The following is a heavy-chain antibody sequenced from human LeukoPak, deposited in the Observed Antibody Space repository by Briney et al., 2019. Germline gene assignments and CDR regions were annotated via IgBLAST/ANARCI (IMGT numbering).Heavy chain of an antibody. CDR1: GFTFDYYA. D-gene: IGHD3-3*01. CDR2: ISWNSGSI. Sequence: GGSLRLSCAASGFTFDYYAMHWVRQAPGKGLEWVSGISWNSGSIGYADSVKGRFTISRDNAKNSLYLQMNSLRAEDTALYYCAKDGSYDFWSGYYLNWGQGTLVTVSS. J-gene: IGHJ4*02. CDR3: AKDGSYDFWSGYYLN. V-gene: IGHV3-9*01.